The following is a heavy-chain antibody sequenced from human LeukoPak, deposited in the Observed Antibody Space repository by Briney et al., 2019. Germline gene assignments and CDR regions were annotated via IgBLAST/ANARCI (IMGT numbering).Heavy chain of an antibody. D-gene: IGHD2-2*01. V-gene: IGHV4-59*02. CDR1: GGSVSGYY. J-gene: IGHJ4*02. Sequence: SSETLSLTCTVSGGSVSGYYWSWIRQPPGKGLEWIGYIYSSGNTNYNPSLKSRLTISVDTSKNHFSLKLNSVTAADTAVYYCARQVPAAYDYWGQGTLVTVSS. CDR2: IYSSGNT. CDR3: ARQVPAAYDY.